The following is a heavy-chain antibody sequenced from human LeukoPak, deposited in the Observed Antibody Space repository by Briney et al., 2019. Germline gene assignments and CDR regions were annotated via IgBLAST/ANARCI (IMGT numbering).Heavy chain of an antibody. CDR3: ARKAGPCSDADCYSLDF. D-gene: IGHD2-21*02. J-gene: IGHJ4*02. CDR2: ITPFSTTT. CDR1: GYTFTSYD. V-gene: IGHV1-69*13. Sequence: SVKVSCKASGYTFTSYDINWVRQATGQGLEWMGRITPFSTTTKYAQKFQGRVTLTADDSTRTLYMEMTSVRSEDTAVYYCARKAGPCSDADCYSLDFWGQGTPVTVSS.